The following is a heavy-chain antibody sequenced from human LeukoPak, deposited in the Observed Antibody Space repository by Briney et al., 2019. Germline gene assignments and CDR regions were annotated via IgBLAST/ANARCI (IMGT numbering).Heavy chain of an antibody. CDR3: ARFGYSSSWTEIVDAFDI. D-gene: IGHD6-13*01. J-gene: IGHJ3*02. Sequence: PSETLSLTCTVSGYSISSGYYWGWIRQPPGKGLEWIGSFYDSGNTYYNPSLKSRVTISVDTSKNQFSLKVRSVTAADTAVYYCARFGYSSSWTEIVDAFDIWGQGTMVTVSS. CDR1: GYSISSGYY. V-gene: IGHV4-38-2*02. CDR2: FYDSGNT.